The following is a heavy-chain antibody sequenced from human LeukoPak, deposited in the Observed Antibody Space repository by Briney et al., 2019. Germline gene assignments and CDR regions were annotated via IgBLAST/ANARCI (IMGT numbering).Heavy chain of an antibody. Sequence: PGGSLRLSCAASGFTFSSYGMHWVRQAPGKGLEWVAFIRYDGSNKYYADSVKGRFTISRDNSKNTLYLQMNSLRAEDTAVYYCAKDRSSGWLNDMDVWGKGTTVTISS. J-gene: IGHJ6*03. CDR1: GFTFSSYG. D-gene: IGHD6-19*01. CDR3: AKDRSSGWLNDMDV. CDR2: IRYDGSNK. V-gene: IGHV3-30*02.